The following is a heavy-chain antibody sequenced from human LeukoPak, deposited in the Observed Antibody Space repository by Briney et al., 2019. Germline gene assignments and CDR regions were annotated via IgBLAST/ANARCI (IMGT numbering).Heavy chain of an antibody. J-gene: IGHJ5*02. V-gene: IGHV4-34*01. D-gene: IGHD2-2*01. Sequence: SETLSLTCAVYGGSFSGYCWSWIRQPPGKGLEWIGEINHSGSTNYNPSLKSRVTISVDTSKNQFSLKLSSVTAADTAVYYCARGGDIVVVPAAPRGYNWFDPWGQGTLVTVSS. CDR2: INHSGST. CDR3: ARGGDIVVVPAAPRGYNWFDP. CDR1: GGSFSGYC.